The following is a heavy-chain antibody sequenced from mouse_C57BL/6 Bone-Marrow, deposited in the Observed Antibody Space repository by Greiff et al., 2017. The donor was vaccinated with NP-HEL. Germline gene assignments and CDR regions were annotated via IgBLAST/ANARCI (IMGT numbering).Heavy chain of an antibody. D-gene: IGHD1-1*01. CDR1: GYTFTSYW. CDR3: ARRGHYYGSSYCWYFDV. J-gene: IGHJ1*03. CDR2: IDTSDSYT. Sequence: QVQLQQPGAELVMPGASVKLSCKASGYTFTSYWMHWVKQRPGQGLEWIGEIDTSDSYTNYNQKFKGKSTLTVDKSSSTAYMQLSSLTSEDSAVYYCARRGHYYGSSYCWYFDVWGTGTTVTVSS. V-gene: IGHV1-69*01.